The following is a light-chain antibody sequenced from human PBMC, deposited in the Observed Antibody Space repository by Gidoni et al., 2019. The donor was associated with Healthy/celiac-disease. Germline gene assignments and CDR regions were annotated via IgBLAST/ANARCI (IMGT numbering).Light chain of an antibody. CDR3: QQYGSPGT. J-gene: IGKJ1*01. V-gene: IGKV3-20*01. CDR1: QSVSSSY. CDR2: GTS. Sequence: MVLMQSPGTLSLSPGERATLSCRASQSVSSSYLAWYQQKPGQAPRLLIYGTSSRATGIPDRFSGSGSGTDFTLTISRLEPEDFAVYYCQQYGSPGTFGQGTKVEIK.